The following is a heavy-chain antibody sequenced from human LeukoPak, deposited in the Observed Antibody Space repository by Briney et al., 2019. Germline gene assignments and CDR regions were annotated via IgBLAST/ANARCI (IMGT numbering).Heavy chain of an antibody. J-gene: IGHJ6*02. CDR2: ISGSGGST. CDR3: AKDSLGLITILPYGMDV. D-gene: IGHD3-9*01. V-gene: IGHV3-23*01. CDR1: GFTFSSYS. Sequence: GGSLRLSCAASGFTFSSYSMNWVRQAPGKGLEWVSAISGSGGSTYYADSVKGRFTISRDNSKNTLYLQMNSLRAEDTAVYYCAKDSLGLITILPYGMDVWGQGTTVTVSS.